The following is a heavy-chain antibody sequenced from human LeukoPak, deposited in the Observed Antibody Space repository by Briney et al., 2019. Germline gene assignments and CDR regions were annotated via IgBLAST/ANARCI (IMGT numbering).Heavy chain of an antibody. CDR2: IYYSGST. Sequence: SETLSLTRTVSGGSISSYYWSWIRQPPGKGLEWIGYIYYSGSTNYNPSLKSRVTISVDTSKNQFSLKLSSVTAADTAVYYCARGGGSGSYGYYYYMDVWGKGTTVTVSS. D-gene: IGHD3-10*01. CDR1: GGSISSYY. CDR3: ARGGGSGSYGYYYYMDV. J-gene: IGHJ6*03. V-gene: IGHV4-59*01.